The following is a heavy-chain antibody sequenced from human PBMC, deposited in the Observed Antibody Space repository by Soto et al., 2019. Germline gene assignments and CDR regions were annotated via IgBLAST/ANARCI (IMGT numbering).Heavy chain of an antibody. D-gene: IGHD4-17*01. J-gene: IGHJ4*02. CDR1: GYTFTEYG. Sequence: QVQLVQSGAEVTQPGASVKVSCKTSGYTFTEYGISWFRQAPGQGLEWMGWISPYNGKTNYIQEFQDAVTITTDTSSTTVYIDLRTLKSDDTAIYFCARADYGDTKIYSFDHWGQGTLVTVSS. V-gene: IGHV1-18*01. CDR3: ARADYGDTKIYSFDH. CDR2: ISPYNGKT.